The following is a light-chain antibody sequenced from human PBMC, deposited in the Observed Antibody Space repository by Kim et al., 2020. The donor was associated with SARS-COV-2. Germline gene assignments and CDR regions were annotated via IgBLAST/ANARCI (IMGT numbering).Light chain of an antibody. Sequence: GQSVTISCAGASSAVGAYNRVSWYRQSPGTAPKLMIYEVSHRPSGVPDRFSGSRSGNTASLTISGLQAEDEADYYCCSYTSSTTLVFGGGTQLTVL. CDR3: CSYTSSTTLV. J-gene: IGLJ2*01. CDR2: EVS. V-gene: IGLV2-18*02. CDR1: SSAVGAYNR.